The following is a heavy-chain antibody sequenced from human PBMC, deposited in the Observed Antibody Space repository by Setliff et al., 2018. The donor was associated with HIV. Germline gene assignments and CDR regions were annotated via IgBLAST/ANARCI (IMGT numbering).Heavy chain of an antibody. V-gene: IGHV3-7*01. Sequence: PGGSLRLSCATSGFTFSNDWMTWVRQAPGKGLEWVASIKHSGSETFYVDSVKGRFTISRDNAKNSLYLQMERLRADDTAVYYCARDPGRRFDYWGQGTLVTVSS. J-gene: IGHJ4*02. CDR2: IKHSGSET. CDR1: GFTFSNDW. CDR3: ARDPGRRFDY.